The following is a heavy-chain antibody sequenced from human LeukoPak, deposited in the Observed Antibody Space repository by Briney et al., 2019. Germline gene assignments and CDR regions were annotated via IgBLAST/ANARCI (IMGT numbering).Heavy chain of an antibody. CDR1: GFTFSSYA. D-gene: IGHD6-6*01. CDR3: AKSRSSEARAGSNY. CDR2: ISGSGDST. J-gene: IGHJ4*02. V-gene: IGHV3-23*01. Sequence: GGSLRLSCAASGFTFSSYAMSWVRQAPGKGLEWVSAISGSGDSTYYADSVKGRFTISRDNSKNTLCLQLNSLRAEDTAVYYCAKSRSSEARAGSNYWGQGTLVTVSS.